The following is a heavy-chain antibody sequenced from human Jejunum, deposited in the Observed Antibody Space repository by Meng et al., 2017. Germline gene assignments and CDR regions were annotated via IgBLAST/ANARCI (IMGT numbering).Heavy chain of an antibody. V-gene: IGHV4-4*02. CDR2: ISQSGTT. D-gene: IGHD2-15*01. Sequence: QFQLQESGPGLVKPSGTLSLSCAVSSDSLSISNWWSWVRQPPGKGLEWXGEISQSGTTYYNPSLKSRVTITGDWSKNQFSLRLSFVTAADTAVYYCAKYSRGFDSWGQGTLVTVSS. CDR1: SDSLSISNW. CDR3: AKYSRGFDS. J-gene: IGHJ4*02.